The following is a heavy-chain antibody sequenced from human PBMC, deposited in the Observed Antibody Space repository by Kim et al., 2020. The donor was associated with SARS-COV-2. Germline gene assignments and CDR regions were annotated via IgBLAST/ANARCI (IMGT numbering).Heavy chain of an antibody. D-gene: IGHD6-13*01. Sequence: GGSLRLSCAASGFSFTNYAMTWVRQAPGKGLEWVSAITAGGGGTFYADSVRGRFTISRDNSKDTLDLQMNSLRAEDTAVYYCAKVGHLVPSRNWYYDLWGRGTLVTVSS. V-gene: IGHV3-23*01. CDR1: GFSFTNYA. J-gene: IGHJ2*01. CDR3: AKVGHLVPSRNWYYDL. CDR2: ITAGGGGT.